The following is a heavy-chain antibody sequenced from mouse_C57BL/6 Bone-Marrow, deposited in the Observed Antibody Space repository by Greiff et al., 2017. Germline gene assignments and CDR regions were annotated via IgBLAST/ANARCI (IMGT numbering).Heavy chain of an antibody. CDR2: INPNNGGT. J-gene: IGHJ2*01. V-gene: IGHV1-26*01. CDR3: ALYDGSFDY. CDR1: GYTFTDYY. Sequence: EVQLQQSGPELVKPGASAKISCKASGYTFTDYYMNWVKQSHGKSLEWIGDINPNNGGTSYNQKFKGKATLTVDKSSSTAYMELRSLTSEDSAVYYCALYDGSFDYWGQGTTLTVSS. D-gene: IGHD2-3*01.